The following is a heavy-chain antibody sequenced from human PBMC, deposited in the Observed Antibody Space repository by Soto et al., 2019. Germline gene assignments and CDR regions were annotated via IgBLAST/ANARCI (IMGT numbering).Heavy chain of an antibody. V-gene: IGHV4-34*01. CDR2: INHSGST. CDR3: ASVPRELTTTDGMDV. J-gene: IGHJ6*02. CDR1: GGSFSGYY. D-gene: IGHD1-1*01. Sequence: SETLSLTCAVYGGSFSGYYWSWIRQPPGKGLEWIGEINHSGSTNYNPSVKSRVTISVDTSKNQFSLKLSSVTAVDTAMYYCASVPRELTTTDGMDVWGQGTTVTVSS.